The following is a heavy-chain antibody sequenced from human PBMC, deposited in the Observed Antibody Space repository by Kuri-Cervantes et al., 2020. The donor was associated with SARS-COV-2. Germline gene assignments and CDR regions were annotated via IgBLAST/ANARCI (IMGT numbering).Heavy chain of an antibody. D-gene: IGHD6-6*01. J-gene: IGHJ3*02. V-gene: IGHV4-34*01. CDR1: GGSFSGYY. CDR3: ARPSIAARADAFDI. CDR2: IYYSGST. Sequence: SETLSLTCAVYGGSFSGYYRSWIRQPPGKGLEWIGSIYYSGSTYYNPSLKSRVTISVDTSKNQFSLKLSSVTAADTAVYYCARPSIAARADAFDIWGQGTMVTVSS.